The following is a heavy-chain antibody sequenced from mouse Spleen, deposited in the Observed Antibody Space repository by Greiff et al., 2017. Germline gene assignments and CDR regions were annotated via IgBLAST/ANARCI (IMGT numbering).Heavy chain of an antibody. V-gene: IGHV5-9-2*01. CDR3: ARYGYDGTLAWFAY. CDR1: GFTFSSYG. D-gene: IGHD2-2*01. CDR2: ISGGGSYT. Sequence: EVMLVESGGGLVKPGGSLKLSCAASGFTFSSYGMSWVRQTPEKRLEWVATISGGGSYTYYPDSVKGRFTISRDNAKNNLYLQMSSLRSEDTALYYCARYGYDGTLAWFAYWGQGTLVTVSA. J-gene: IGHJ3*01.